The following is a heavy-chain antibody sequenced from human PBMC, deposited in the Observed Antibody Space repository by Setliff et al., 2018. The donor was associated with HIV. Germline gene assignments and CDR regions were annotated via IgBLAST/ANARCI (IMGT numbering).Heavy chain of an antibody. V-gene: IGHV4-59*08. CDR1: GGSISSHY. Sequence: PSETLSLTCTVSGGSISSHYWSWIRQPPGKGLEWIGYIYNSGSTNYNPSLRSRGTISVDTSKNQFSLKLRSVTAADTAVYYCARHTLSLNPFDPWGQGTLVTVSS. J-gene: IGHJ5*02. CDR3: ARHTLSLNPFDP. CDR2: IYNSGST.